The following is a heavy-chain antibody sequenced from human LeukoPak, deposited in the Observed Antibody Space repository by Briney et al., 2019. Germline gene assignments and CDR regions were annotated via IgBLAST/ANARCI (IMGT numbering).Heavy chain of an antibody. CDR3: ANPYSNIDY. CDR1: GSTFSNYA. D-gene: IGHD6-13*01. J-gene: IGHJ4*02. CDR2: ISGGGRNT. V-gene: IGHV3-23*01. Sequence: GGSLRLSCAASGSTFSNYAMSWVRQAPGKGLEWVSAISGGGRNTYYADSVKGRFTISRDNSKNTLYLQMNSLRAEDTAVYYCANPYSNIDYWGQGTLVTVSS.